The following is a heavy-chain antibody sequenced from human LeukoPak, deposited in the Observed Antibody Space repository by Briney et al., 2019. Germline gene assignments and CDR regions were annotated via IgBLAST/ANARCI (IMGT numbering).Heavy chain of an antibody. CDR2: IWYDGSNK. V-gene: IGHV3-33*01. CDR3: ARGRMEQKFGERLDY. CDR1: GFTFSSYG. D-gene: IGHD3-10*01. Sequence: GGSLRLSCAASGFTFSSYGMRWVRQAPGKGLEWVAVIWYDGSNKYYADSVKGRFTISRDNSKNTLYLQMNSLRAEDTAVYYCARGRMEQKFGERLDYWGQGTLVTVSS. J-gene: IGHJ4*02.